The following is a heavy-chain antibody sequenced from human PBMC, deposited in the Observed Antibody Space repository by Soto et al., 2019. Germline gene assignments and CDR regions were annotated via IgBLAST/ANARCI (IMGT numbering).Heavy chain of an antibody. CDR2: ISYDGSNK. J-gene: IGHJ4*02. CDR1: GFTFSSYA. Sequence: GGSLRLSCAASGFTFSSYAMHWVRQAPGKGLEWVAVISYDGSNKYYADSVKGRFTISRDNSKNTLYLQMNSLRAEDTAVYYCARGEYDFWSGYPNDYWGQGTLVTVS. V-gene: IGHV3-30-3*01. D-gene: IGHD3-3*01. CDR3: ARGEYDFWSGYPNDY.